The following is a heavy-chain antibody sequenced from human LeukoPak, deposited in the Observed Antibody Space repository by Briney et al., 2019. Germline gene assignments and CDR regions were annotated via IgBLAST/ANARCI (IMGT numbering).Heavy chain of an antibody. CDR1: EFTLSSYN. D-gene: IGHD6-13*01. Sequence: GGSLRLSCAASEFTLSSYNMKWVRQAPGKGLEWVSSISYRSSDIEYADSVEGRFTISRDNAKQLLYLQMSSLRAEDTAVYYCARVHSSSWYSGYLYMDVWGKGTTVTVSS. CDR2: ISYRSSDI. J-gene: IGHJ6*03. V-gene: IGHV3-21*01. CDR3: ARVHSSSWYSGYLYMDV.